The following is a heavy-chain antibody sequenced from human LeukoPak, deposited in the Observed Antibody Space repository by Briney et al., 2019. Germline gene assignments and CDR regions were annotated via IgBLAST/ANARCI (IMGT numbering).Heavy chain of an antibody. CDR2: ISGSGGST. J-gene: IGHJ4*02. CDR3: AKLHYYDSSGYYYFDY. Sequence: PGGSLRLSCAASGFTFSSYAMSWVRQAPGKGLEWVSAISGSGGSTYYADSVKGRFTISRDNSKNTLYLQMNSLRAEDTAVYYCAKLHYYDSSGYYYFDYWGQGTLVTVSS. CDR1: GFTFSSYA. D-gene: IGHD3-22*01. V-gene: IGHV3-23*01.